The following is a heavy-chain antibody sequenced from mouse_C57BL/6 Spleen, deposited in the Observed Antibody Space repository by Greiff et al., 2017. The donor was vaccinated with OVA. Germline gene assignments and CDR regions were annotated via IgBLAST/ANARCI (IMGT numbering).Heavy chain of an antibody. CDR3: ARGGSNYVYYFDY. Sequence: VQLKQSGPELVKPGASVKMSCKASGYTFTDYNMHWVKQSHGKSLEWIGYLNPNNGGTSYNQKFKGKATLTVNKSSSTAYMELRSLTSEDSAVYYCARGGSNYVYYFDYWGQGTTLTVSS. D-gene: IGHD2-5*01. CDR2: LNPNNGGT. CDR1: GYTFTDYN. J-gene: IGHJ2*01. V-gene: IGHV1-22*01.